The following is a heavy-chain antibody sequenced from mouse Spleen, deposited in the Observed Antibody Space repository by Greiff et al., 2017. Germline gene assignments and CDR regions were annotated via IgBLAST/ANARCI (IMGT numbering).Heavy chain of an antibody. Sequence: QVQLQQPGAELVKPGAAVKMSCKASAYTFTSYWITWVKQRPGQGFEWIGDMYPDRGSTNYNEKFKSKATLTVDTSSSTAYMQLSSLTSEDSAVYYCARKTTVVEIDYWRPCTTLTVSS. CDR1: AYTFTSYW. CDR3: ARKTTVVEIDY. D-gene: IGHD1-1*01. V-gene: IGHV1-55*01. CDR2: MYPDRGST. J-gene: IGHJ2*01.